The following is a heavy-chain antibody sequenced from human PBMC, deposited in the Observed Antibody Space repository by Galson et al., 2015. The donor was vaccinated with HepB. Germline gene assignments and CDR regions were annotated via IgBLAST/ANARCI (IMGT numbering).Heavy chain of an antibody. Sequence: SVKVSCKASGYIFTSKGISWVRQAPGQGLEWMGWISTNSGDTNYAQKFQGRVTMTTDTSTSTAYMELRSLRSDDTAVYYRARDVDHRFDHWGQGTLVTVSS. CDR3: ARDVDHRFDH. J-gene: IGHJ4*02. CDR2: ISTNSGDT. V-gene: IGHV1-18*01. CDR1: GYIFTSKG.